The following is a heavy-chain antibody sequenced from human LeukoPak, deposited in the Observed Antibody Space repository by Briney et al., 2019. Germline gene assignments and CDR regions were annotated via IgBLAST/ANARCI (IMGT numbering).Heavy chain of an antibody. CDR3: ARDLPGGYYDSSGYYSSWFDP. V-gene: IGHV4-4*07. J-gene: IGHJ5*02. CDR2: IYTSGST. D-gene: IGHD3-22*01. Sequence: SETLSLTCTVSGGSISSYYWSWIRQPAGKGLEWIGRIYTSGSTNYNPSLKGRVTMSVDTSKNQFSLKLSSVTAADTAVYYCARDLPGGYYDSSGYYSSWFDPWGQGTLVTVSS. CDR1: GGSISSYY.